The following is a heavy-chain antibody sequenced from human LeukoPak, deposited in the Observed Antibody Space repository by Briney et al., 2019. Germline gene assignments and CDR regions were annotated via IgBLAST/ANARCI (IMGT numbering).Heavy chain of an antibody. D-gene: IGHD4-17*01. V-gene: IGHV3-23*01. CDR2: ISGSGGST. CDR1: GFPFENYA. J-gene: IGHJ6*02. CDR3: AKAMTTVTRPHYYYYYGMDV. Sequence: GGSLRLSCEASGFPFENYAMSWVRRAPGKGLEWVSAISGSGGSTYYADSVKGRFTVSRDNSKNTLYLQMNSLRAEDTAVYYCAKAMTTVTRPHYYYYYGMDVGGQGTTVTVSS.